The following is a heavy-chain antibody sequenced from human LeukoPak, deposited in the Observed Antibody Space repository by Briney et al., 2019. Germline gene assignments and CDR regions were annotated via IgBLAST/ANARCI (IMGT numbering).Heavy chain of an antibody. CDR3: AWAFGVVPYGMDV. D-gene: IGHD3-3*01. V-gene: IGHV3-30-3*01. J-gene: IGHJ6*02. CDR1: GFIFASHA. CDR2: IFFDGING. Sequence: PGRSLRLSCAASGFIFASHAMHWVRQAPGKGLEWGAIIFFDGINGYYADSVKGRFTISRDNSKNTLYLQMTSLRVEDSAVYYCAWAFGVVPYGMDVWGQGTTVIVSS.